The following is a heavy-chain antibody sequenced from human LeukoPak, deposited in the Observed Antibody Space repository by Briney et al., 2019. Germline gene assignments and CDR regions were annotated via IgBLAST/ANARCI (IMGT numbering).Heavy chain of an antibody. D-gene: IGHD3-10*01. CDR1: GGSISSYY. CDR2: IYYSGST. V-gene: IGHV4-59*12. CDR3: ARVPLPYGSGSYVHYYFDY. Sequence: SETLSLTCTVSGGSISSYYWSWIRQPPGKGLEWIGYIYYSGSTNYNPSLKSRVTISVDTSKNQFSLKLSSVTAADTAVYYCARVPLPYGSGSYVHYYFDYWGQGTLVTVSS. J-gene: IGHJ4*02.